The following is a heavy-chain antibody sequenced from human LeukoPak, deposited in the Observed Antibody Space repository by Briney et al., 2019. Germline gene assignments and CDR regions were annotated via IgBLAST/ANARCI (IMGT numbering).Heavy chain of an antibody. V-gene: IGHV3-73*01. CDR1: GFTFSGSA. D-gene: IGHD3-10*01. CDR3: TRQPTRWFGELLSDY. Sequence: GGSLRLSCAASGFTFSGSAMHWVRQASGKGLEWVGRIRSKANSYATAYAASVKGRFTISRDDSKNTAYLQMNSLKTEDTAVYYRTRQPTRWFGELLSDYWGQGTLVTVSS. J-gene: IGHJ4*02. CDR2: IRSKANSYAT.